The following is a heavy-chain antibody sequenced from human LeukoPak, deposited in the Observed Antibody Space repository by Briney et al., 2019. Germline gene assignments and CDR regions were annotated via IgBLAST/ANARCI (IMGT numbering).Heavy chain of an antibody. V-gene: IGHV1-2*02. CDR3: ARDRMGYCSSTSCYGSNWFDP. D-gene: IGHD2-2*01. Sequence: GASVKVSCKASGYTFTGYYMHWVRQAPGQGLEWMGWINPNSGGTNYAQKFQGRVTMTRDTSISTAYMELSRLRSDDTAVYYCARDRMGYCSSTSCYGSNWFDPWGQGTLVTVSS. CDR1: GYTFTGYY. CDR2: INPNSGGT. J-gene: IGHJ5*02.